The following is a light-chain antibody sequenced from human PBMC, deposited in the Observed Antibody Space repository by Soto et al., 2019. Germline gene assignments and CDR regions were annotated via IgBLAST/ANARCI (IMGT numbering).Light chain of an antibody. CDR2: GAS. J-gene: IGKJ5*01. CDR3: QQYGSSPLIS. Sequence: EIVLTQSPGTLSLSPGERATLSFRASQSVSITYLTWYQQKPGQAPRLLIFGASKRATGIPDRFSGSGSGRDFTLTISGLEPEDFAVYYCQQYGSSPLISFGQGTRLEI. V-gene: IGKV3-20*01. CDR1: QSVSITY.